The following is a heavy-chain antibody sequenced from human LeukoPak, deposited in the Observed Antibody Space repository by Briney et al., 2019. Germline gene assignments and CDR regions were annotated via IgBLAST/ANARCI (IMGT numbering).Heavy chain of an antibody. CDR2: IYYSGST. D-gene: IGHD3-10*01. CDR1: GGSISSGDYY. V-gene: IGHV4-30-4*01. Sequence: SETLSLTCTVSGGSISSGDYYWSWIRQPPGKGLEWIGYIYYSGSTYYNPSLKSRVTISVDRSKNQFSLKLSSVTAADTAVYYCARDRYYYGSGSQKRSLYGMDVWGQGTTVTVSS. CDR3: ARDRYYYGSGSQKRSLYGMDV. J-gene: IGHJ6*02.